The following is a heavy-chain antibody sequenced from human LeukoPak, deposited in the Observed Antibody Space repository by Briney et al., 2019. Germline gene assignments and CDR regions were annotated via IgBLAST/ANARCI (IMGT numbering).Heavy chain of an antibody. CDR3: ARDNAGNIDY. Sequence: ASVKVSCKASGYTFTSNAMNWVRQAPGQGLELMGWINTNTGNPTYAQGFTGRFVFSLDTSVSTAYLQISSLKAGDTAVYYCARDNAGNIDYWGQGTLVTVSS. V-gene: IGHV7-4-1*02. CDR1: GYTFTSNA. J-gene: IGHJ4*02. D-gene: IGHD2/OR15-2a*01. CDR2: INTNTGNP.